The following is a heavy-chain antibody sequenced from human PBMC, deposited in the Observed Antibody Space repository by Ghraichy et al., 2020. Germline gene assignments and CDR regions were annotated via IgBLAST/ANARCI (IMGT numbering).Heavy chain of an antibody. D-gene: IGHD3-10*01. Sequence: LSLTCAASGFTFSSYAMSWVRQAPGKGLEWVSAISGSGGSTYYADSVKGRFTISRDNSKNTLYLQMNSLRAEDTAVYYCAKDLCRLEFGSGSYYNGCGMDVWGQGTTVTVSS. J-gene: IGHJ6*02. CDR1: GFTFSSYA. CDR3: AKDLCRLEFGSGSYYNGCGMDV. V-gene: IGHV3-23*01. CDR2: ISGSGGST.